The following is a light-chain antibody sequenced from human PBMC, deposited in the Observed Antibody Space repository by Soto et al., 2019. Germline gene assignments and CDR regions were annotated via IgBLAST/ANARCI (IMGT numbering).Light chain of an antibody. V-gene: IGKV1-33*01. CDR3: LQFHNLPT. CDR1: QDISNY. J-gene: IGKJ4*01. Sequence: DIHMTQSPSSLSASVGYIFTITCQASQDISNYLNWYQHKPGKAPKLLIYDASTLETGVPSRLSGSGSGTDFTFTISSLKPEDIATYYCLQFHNLPTFGGGTKVDIK. CDR2: DAS.